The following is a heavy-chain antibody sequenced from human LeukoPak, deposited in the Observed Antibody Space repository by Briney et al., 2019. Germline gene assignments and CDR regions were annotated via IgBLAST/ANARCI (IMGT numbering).Heavy chain of an antibody. J-gene: IGHJ4*02. CDR2: ISSSSSYI. CDR3: ARAGSDRNSGYDY. V-gene: IGHV3-21*01. Sequence: GGSLRLSCAASGFTFSSYSMNWVRQAPGKGLEWVSSISSSSSYIYYADSVKGRFAISRDNAKNSLYLQISSLRAEDTAVYYRARAGSDRNSGYDYWGQGTLVTVSS. CDR1: GFTFSSYS. D-gene: IGHD5-12*01.